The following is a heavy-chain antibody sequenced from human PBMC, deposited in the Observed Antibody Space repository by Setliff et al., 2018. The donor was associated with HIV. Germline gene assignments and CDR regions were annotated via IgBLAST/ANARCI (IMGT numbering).Heavy chain of an antibody. D-gene: IGHD2-21*02. CDR1: GGSISSYY. Sequence: SETLSLTCTVSGGSISSYYWSWIRQPAGKGLEWIGHIYTSGSTSYNPSLKSRVTISVDTSKSQFSLKLSSVTAADTAVYYCARGDEIGGNSGAFDIWGQGTMVTGSS. J-gene: IGHJ3*02. CDR3: ARGDEIGGNSGAFDI. CDR2: IYTSGST. V-gene: IGHV4-4*07.